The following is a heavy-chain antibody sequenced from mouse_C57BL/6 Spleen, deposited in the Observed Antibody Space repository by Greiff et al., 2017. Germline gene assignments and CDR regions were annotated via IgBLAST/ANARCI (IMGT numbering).Heavy chain of an antibody. V-gene: IGHV1-18*01. CDR3: ARRGYGSSYSYWYFEV. CDR2: INPNNGGT. D-gene: IGHD1-1*01. Sequence: EVQLVESGPELVKPGASVKIPCKASGYTFTDYNMDWVKQSHGKSLEWIGDINPNNGGTIYNQKFKGKATLTVDKSSSTAYMELRSLTSEDTAVYYCARRGYGSSYSYWYFEVWGTGTTVTVSS. CDR1: GYTFTDYN. J-gene: IGHJ1*03.